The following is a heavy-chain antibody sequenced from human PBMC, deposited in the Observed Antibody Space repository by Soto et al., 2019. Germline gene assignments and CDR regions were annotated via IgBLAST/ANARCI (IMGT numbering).Heavy chain of an antibody. CDR2: TYYRSKWYN. CDR1: GDSVSSNSAA. V-gene: IGHV6-1*01. D-gene: IGHD5-18*01. Sequence: PSQTLSLTCAISGDSVSSNSAAWNWIRQSPSRGLEWLGRTYYRSKWYNDYAVSVKSRITINPGTSKNQFSLQLNSVTPEDTAVYYCARDQWDTAMVRDPYYYYGMDVWGQGTTVTVSS. J-gene: IGHJ6*02. CDR3: ARDQWDTAMVRDPYYYYGMDV.